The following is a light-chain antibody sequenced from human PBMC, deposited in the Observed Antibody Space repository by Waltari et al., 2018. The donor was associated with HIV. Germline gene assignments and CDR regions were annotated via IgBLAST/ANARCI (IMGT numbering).Light chain of an antibody. Sequence: QTVVTQEPSLTVSPGGTVTLTSASSPGAVTSGSSPNWFQQKPGQAPRALMYSTNNTHSWTPARFSGSLLGGKPALTLSGVQPEDEAEYYRLLYYGGAQPYVVFGGGTKLTVL. V-gene: IGLV7-43*01. CDR3: LLYYGGAQPYVV. CDR2: STN. J-gene: IGLJ2*01. CDR1: PGAVTSGSS.